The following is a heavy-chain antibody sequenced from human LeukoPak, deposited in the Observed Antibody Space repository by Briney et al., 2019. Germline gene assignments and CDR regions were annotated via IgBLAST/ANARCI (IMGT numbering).Heavy chain of an antibody. CDR1: GFTFSSYA. CDR3: AREFEVAGLAMDV. CDR2: IYSGGST. D-gene: IGHD6-19*01. J-gene: IGHJ6*04. V-gene: IGHV3-53*01. Sequence: GGSLRLSCAASGFTFSSYAMSWVRQAPGKGLEWVSVIYSGGSTYYAESAKGRFTISRDNSKNTLYLQMKSLRAEDTAVYYCAREFEVAGLAMDVWGKGTTVTVSS.